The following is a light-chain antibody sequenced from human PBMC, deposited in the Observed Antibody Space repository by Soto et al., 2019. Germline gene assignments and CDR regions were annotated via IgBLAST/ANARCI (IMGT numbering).Light chain of an antibody. CDR1: SSDVGSYNR. CDR2: EVS. J-gene: IGLJ2*01. V-gene: IGLV2-18*02. Sequence: QSALTQPPSVSGSPGQSVTISCTGTSSDVGSYNRVSWYQQPPGTAPKLMIYEVSNRPSGVPDRFSGSKSGNTASLTISGLQAEDEADYYCSSYTSSSTPYVVFGGGTKLTV. CDR3: SSYTSSSTPYVV.